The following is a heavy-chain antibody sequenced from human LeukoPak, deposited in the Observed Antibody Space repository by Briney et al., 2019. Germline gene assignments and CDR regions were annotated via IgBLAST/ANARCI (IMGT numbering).Heavy chain of an antibody. CDR3: VREAPNSGWLDS. Sequence: SQTLSLTCTVSGGSINNGDNYWSWVRQPPGKRLEWIGFLHYTGNSGGGTQYNPSLQSRVAISLDASMNQLALTLNSESTADTAVYYCVREAPNSGWLDSWGQGTLVTVSS. J-gene: IGHJ5*01. D-gene: IGHD2-21*01. CDR2: LHYTGNSGGGT. CDR1: GGSINNGDNY. V-gene: IGHV4-61*08.